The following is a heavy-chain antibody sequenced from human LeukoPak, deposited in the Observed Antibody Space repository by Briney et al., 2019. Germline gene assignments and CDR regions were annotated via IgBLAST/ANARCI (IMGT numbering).Heavy chain of an antibody. V-gene: IGHV4-34*01. D-gene: IGHD6-19*01. J-gene: IGHJ4*02. Sequence: PSETLSLTCAVYGGSFSGYYWSWIRQPPGKGLECIGEINHSGSTNHNPSLKSRVTISVDTSKNQFSLKLSSVTAADPAVYYCARVLGSGWYGLIDYWGQGTLVTVSS. CDR2: INHSGST. CDR1: GGSFSGYY. CDR3: ARVLGSGWYGLIDY.